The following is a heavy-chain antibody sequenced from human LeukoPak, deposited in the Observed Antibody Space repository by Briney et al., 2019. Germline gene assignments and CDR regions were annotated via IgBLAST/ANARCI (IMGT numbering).Heavy chain of an antibody. V-gene: IGHV3-7*03. D-gene: IGHD3-16*01. Sequence: GGSLRLSCAASGFTFSGYWMTWVRQAPGKGLEWVANIKQDGSEKYYVDSVKGRFTISRDNSKNTLYLQMNGLRAEDTAVYYCAKQSNNFWDDYTVPPGYGMDVWGQGTTVIVSA. CDR2: IKQDGSEK. CDR3: AKQSNNFWDDYTVPPGYGMDV. CDR1: GFTFSGYW. J-gene: IGHJ6*01.